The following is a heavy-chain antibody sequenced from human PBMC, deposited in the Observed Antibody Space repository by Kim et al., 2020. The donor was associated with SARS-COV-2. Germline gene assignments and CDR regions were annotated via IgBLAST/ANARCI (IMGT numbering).Heavy chain of an antibody. V-gene: IGHV3-21*01. D-gene: IGHD3-10*01. CDR1: GFTFSSYS. CDR2: ISSSSSYI. Sequence: GGSLRLSCAASGFTFSSYSMNWVRQAPGKGLEWVSSISSSSSYIYYADSVKGRFTISRDNANKSLYLQMNRLRAEDTAVYYCARVTTYGSGSYQDYWGQGTRVTVSS. CDR3: ARVTTYGSGSYQDY. J-gene: IGHJ4*02.